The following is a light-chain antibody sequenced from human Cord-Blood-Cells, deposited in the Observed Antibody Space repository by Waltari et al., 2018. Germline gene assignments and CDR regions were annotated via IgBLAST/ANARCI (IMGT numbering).Light chain of an antibody. CDR2: DVS. J-gene: IGLJ3*02. CDR1: SSDVGGYHY. V-gene: IGLV2-14*01. Sequence: QSALTQPASVSGSPGQSITNSCTGTSSDVGGYHYVSWYQQHPGKAPKLMIYDVSNRPSGVSNRFSGSKSGNTASLTISGLQAEDEADYYCSSYTSSSTLWVFGGGTKLTVL. CDR3: SSYTSSSTLWV.